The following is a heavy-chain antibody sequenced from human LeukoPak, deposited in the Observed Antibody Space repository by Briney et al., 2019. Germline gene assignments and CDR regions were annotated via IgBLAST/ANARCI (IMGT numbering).Heavy chain of an antibody. D-gene: IGHD1-1*01. CDR3: ARPRTTSYYYAMDV. J-gene: IGHJ6*02. Sequence: RASVKVSCKAFGYSFTSYYMHWVRRAPGQGLEWMGIINPSGGSTNYAQRFRGRVTMTRDTSTSTLYMEMNSLTSEDTAVYYCARPRTTSYYYAMDVWGQGTTVTVSS. V-gene: IGHV1-46*01. CDR2: INPSGGST. CDR1: GYSFTSYY.